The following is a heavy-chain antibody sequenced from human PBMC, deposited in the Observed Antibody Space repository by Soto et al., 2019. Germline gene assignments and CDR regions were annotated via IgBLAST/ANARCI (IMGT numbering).Heavy chain of an antibody. CDR2: VNPFVSMS. D-gene: IGHD3-10*01. CDR3: ASSYGSEYQAFVY. CDR1: GDTFNFYS. Sequence: QVQLVQSGAEVKRPGSSVKVSCKASGDTFNFYSINWVRQAPGLGLEWMGRVNPFVSMSNYAQKFQGRVTMTKDKAQSTAYMELSRLRSKDTASYYGASSYGSEYQAFVYWGQGALVTVSS. J-gene: IGHJ4*02. V-gene: IGHV1-69*02.